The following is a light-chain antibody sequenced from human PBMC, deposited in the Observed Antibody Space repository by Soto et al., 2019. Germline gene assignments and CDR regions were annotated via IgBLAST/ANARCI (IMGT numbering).Light chain of an antibody. CDR1: QSISNW. CDR2: DAS. V-gene: IGKV1-5*01. Sequence: DIQMTQSPSTLSASVGDRVTITCRASQSISNWLAWYQQRPGKAPKLLIYDASTLESWVPSRSSGSGSGTEFTLTISGLRPDDFATYYCQQYNTYSYTFGQGTKLEIK. CDR3: QQYNTYSYT. J-gene: IGKJ2*01.